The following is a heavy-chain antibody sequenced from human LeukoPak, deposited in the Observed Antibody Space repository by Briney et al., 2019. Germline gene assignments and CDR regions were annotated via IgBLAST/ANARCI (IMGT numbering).Heavy chain of an antibody. CDR2: SSSSGSTI. D-gene: IGHD3-10*02. V-gene: IGHV3-48*03. J-gene: IGHJ6*04. CDR3: AELGITMIGGV. Sequence: GGSLRLFCAASGCTFSSYEMTWVRQAPGTGLEWVSYSSSSGSTIYYPDSVKGRFTISRDNAKNSLYLQMNSLRAEDTAVYYCAELGITMIGGVWGKGTTVTISS. CDR1: GCTFSSYE.